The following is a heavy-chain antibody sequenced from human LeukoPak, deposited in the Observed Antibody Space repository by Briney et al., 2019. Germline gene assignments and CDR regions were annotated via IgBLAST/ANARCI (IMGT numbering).Heavy chain of an antibody. CDR1: VFSFSSYA. J-gene: IGHJ4*02. CDR2: LSGTGGTR. D-gene: IGHD3-10*01. CDR3: AKDRIGTYYFFDS. V-gene: IGHV3-23*01. Sequence: GGSLRLSCTASVFSFSSYAMTWVRQAPGKGLEWVSALSGTGGTRYYANSVKGRFTISSDNSKNTVYLQMNSLRADDTAVYYCAKDRIGTYYFFDSWGQGTLVTVSS.